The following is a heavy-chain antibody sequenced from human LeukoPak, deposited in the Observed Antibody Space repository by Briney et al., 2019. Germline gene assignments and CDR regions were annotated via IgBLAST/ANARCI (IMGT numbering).Heavy chain of an antibody. D-gene: IGHD3-10*01. CDR1: GFTFSSYW. CDR3: AKDDAWLRYGE. Sequence: PGGSLRLSCAASGFTFSSYWMHWVRQAPGKGLVWVSRINSDGSSTSYADSVKGRFTISRDNSKNTVYLEVISLTDEDTAVYYCAKDDAWLRYGEWSQGTLVTVSS. V-gene: IGHV3-74*01. CDR2: INSDGSST. J-gene: IGHJ4*02.